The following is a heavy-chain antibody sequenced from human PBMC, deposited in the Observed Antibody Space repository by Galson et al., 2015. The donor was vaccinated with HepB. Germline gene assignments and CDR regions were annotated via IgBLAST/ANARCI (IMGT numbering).Heavy chain of an antibody. D-gene: IGHD5-18*01. CDR3: ASLKWGKYSYAFDY. V-gene: IGHV1-69*13. Sequence: SVKVSCKASGGTFSSYAISWVRQAPGQGLEWMGGIIPIFGTANYAQKFQGRVTITADESTSTAYMELSSLRSEDTAVYYCASLKWGKYSYAFDYWGQGTLVTVSS. CDR1: GGTFSSYA. CDR2: IIPIFGTA. J-gene: IGHJ4*02.